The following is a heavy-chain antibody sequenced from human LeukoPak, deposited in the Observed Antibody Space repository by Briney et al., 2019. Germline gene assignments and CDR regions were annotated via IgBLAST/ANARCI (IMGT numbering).Heavy chain of an antibody. V-gene: IGHV1-2*02. CDR3: ARVSTAHDAFDI. CDR2: INPNSGGT. Sequence: ASVKVSCKASGYTFTSYGISWVRQAPGQGLEWMGWINPNSGGTNYAQKFQGRVTMTRDTSISTAYMELSRLRSDDTAVYYCARVSTAHDAFDIWGQGTMVTVSS. J-gene: IGHJ3*02. CDR1: GYTFTSYG. D-gene: IGHD5/OR15-5a*01.